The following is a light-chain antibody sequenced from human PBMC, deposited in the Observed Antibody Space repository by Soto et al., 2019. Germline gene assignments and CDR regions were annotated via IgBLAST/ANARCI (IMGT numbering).Light chain of an antibody. V-gene: IGKV1-5*03. Sequence: DIQMTQSPSTLSASVGDRVTITCRDSQSLNNWLAWYQQKPGKAPKLLIYKAYSLESGVPSRFSGSGSGTEFTLTISSLQPDDFATYYCQQYNSYSWTFGQGTKVDIK. CDR2: KAY. CDR1: QSLNNW. J-gene: IGKJ1*01. CDR3: QQYNSYSWT.